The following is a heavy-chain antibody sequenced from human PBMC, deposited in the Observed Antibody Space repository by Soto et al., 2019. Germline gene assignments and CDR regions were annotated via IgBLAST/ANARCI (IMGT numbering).Heavy chain of an antibody. CDR3: ARVRGVVGYCXSTSCYGSRINYYYGMDV. J-gene: IGHJ6*02. CDR2: INPSGGST. V-gene: IGHV1-46*01. Sequence: APVKVSCKASGYTFTSYYMHWVRQAPGQGLEWMGIINPSGGSTSYAQKFQGRVTMTRDTSTSTVYMELSSLRSEDTAVYYCARVRGVVGYCXSTSCYGSRINYYYGMDVWAQGTTVTVS. CDR1: GYTFTSYY. D-gene: IGHD2-2*01.